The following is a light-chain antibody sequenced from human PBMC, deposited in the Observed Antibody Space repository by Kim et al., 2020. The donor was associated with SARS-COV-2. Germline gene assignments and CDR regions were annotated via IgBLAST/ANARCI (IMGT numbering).Light chain of an antibody. J-gene: IGLJ3*02. Sequence: QSVLTQPPSASGTPGQRVIISCSGSSSNIGSQPVNWYQLLPGTAPKVLVYNNNLRPSGVPDRFSGSKSGTSASLAINGLQSDDEADYYCAAWDDKLKGWVFGGGTKVTVL. V-gene: IGLV1-44*01. CDR3: AAWDDKLKGWV. CDR2: NNN. CDR1: SSNIGSQP.